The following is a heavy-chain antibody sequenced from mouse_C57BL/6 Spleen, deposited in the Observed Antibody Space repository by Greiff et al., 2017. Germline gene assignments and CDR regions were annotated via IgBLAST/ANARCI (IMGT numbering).Heavy chain of an antibody. Sequence: QVQLQQPGAELVRPGSSVKLSCKASGYTFTSYWMDWVKQRPGQGLEWIGNIYPSDSETHYNQKFKDKATLTVDKSSSTAYMQLSSLTSEDSAVYYCARKNGIYYEGMDYWGQGTSVTVSS. V-gene: IGHV1-61*01. CDR1: GYTFTSYW. CDR3: ARKNGIYYEGMDY. D-gene: IGHD2-4*01. CDR2: IYPSDSET. J-gene: IGHJ4*01.